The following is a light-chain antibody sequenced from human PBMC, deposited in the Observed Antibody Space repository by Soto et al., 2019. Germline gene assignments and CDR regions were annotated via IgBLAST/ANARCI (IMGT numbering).Light chain of an antibody. CDR3: QLANSVPLT. V-gene: IGKV1-12*01. CDR1: QGISSW. J-gene: IGKJ4*01. Sequence: DIQMTQSPSSVSASVGDRVTITCRASQGISSWLSWYQQKPGKAPKLLIYAASTLHSGVPSMFIGIGSGTDFTLTIGRRQPEDFATYYCQLANSVPLTFGGGTKVEIK. CDR2: AAS.